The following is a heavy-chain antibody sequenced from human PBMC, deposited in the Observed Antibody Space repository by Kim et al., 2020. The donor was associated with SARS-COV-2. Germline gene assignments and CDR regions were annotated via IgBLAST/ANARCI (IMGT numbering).Heavy chain of an antibody. CDR2: ISGSGGST. J-gene: IGHJ6*03. CDR3: AKCGSVTMVRFHMDV. V-gene: IGHV3-23*01. CDR1: GFTFSSYA. Sequence: GGSLRLSCAASGFTFSSYAMSWVRQAPGKGLEWVSAISGSGGSTYYADSVKGRFTISRDNSKNTLYLQMNSLRAEDTAVYYCAKCGSVTMVRFHMDVWGKGTTVTVSS. D-gene: IGHD3-10*01.